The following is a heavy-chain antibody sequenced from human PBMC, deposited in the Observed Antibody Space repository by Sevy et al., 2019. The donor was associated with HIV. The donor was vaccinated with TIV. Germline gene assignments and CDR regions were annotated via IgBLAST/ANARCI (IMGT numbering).Heavy chain of an antibody. CDR1: GFTFSKYS. Sequence: GGSLRLSCAASGFTFSKYSMSWVRQPPGKGLEWVSTLSFGCGEINYADYVKGRFTISSDNSKTSVYLQMNNLGPEDTAVYYCAREGCTKPHDYWGQGTLVTVSS. V-gene: IGHV3-23*01. D-gene: IGHD2-8*01. J-gene: IGHJ4*02. CDR2: LSFGCGEI. CDR3: AREGCTKPHDY.